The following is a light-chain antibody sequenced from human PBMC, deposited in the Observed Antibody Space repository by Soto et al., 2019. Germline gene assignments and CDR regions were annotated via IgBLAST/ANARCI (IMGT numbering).Light chain of an antibody. Sequence: QSVLTQPASVSGSPGQSITISCTGTSSDVGGYNYVSWYQQHPGKAPQLMIYDVSNRPSGVSNRFSGSKSGNTASLTISGRLADEEDDYYCCSYSGSSNSYVCGTGTKLTVL. J-gene: IGLJ1*01. CDR3: CSYSGSSNSYV. CDR2: DVS. V-gene: IGLV2-14*01. CDR1: SSDVGGYNY.